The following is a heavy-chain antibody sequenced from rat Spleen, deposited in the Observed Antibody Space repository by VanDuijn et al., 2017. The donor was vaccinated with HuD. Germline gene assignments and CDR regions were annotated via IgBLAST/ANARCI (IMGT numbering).Heavy chain of an antibody. CDR1: GFTFSSFP. V-gene: IGHV5-46*01. Sequence: EVQLVESGGGLVQPGRSMKLSCAASGFTFSSFPMAWVRQAPTKGLEWVATISTSGGSTYYRDSVKGRFTVSRDNTKNTLFLQMDSLRSEDTATYYCVTTYFGYGYFDYWGQGVMVIVSS. J-gene: IGHJ2*01. CDR3: VTTYFGYGYFDY. D-gene: IGHD1-9*01. CDR2: ISTSGGST.